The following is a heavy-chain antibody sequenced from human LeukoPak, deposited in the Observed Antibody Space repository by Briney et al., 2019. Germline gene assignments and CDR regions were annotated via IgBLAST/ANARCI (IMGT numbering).Heavy chain of an antibody. Sequence: GGSLRLSCAASGFTFDDYGMSWVRQAPGKGLEWVSGINWNGGSTGYADSVKGRFTISRDNAKNSLYLQMNSLRAEDTALYYCARGPNYDILTGYYNYWGQGTLVTGSS. CDR2: INWNGGST. V-gene: IGHV3-20*04. CDR3: ARGPNYDILTGYYNY. CDR1: GFTFDDYG. D-gene: IGHD3-9*01. J-gene: IGHJ4*02.